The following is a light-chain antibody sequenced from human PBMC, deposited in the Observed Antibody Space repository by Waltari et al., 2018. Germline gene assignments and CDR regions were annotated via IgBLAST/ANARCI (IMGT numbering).Light chain of an antibody. CDR1: QSISSY. CDR2: AAS. J-gene: IGKJ3*01. CDR3: QQSYSTPFT. V-gene: IGKV1-39*01. Sequence: DIQMTQSPSSLSASVGDRVTITCRASQSISSYLNWSQQKPGNAPKLLIYAASSLQSGVPSRFSGSGSGTDFTLTISSLQPEDFATYYCQQSYSTPFTFGPGTKVDIK.